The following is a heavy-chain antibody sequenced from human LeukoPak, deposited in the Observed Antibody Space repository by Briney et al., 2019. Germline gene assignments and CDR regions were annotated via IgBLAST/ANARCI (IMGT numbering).Heavy chain of an antibody. Sequence: GPTLVKPTQTLTLTCAFSGFSLSTSAVGVGWIRQPPGKALEWLALIYWDDDKRYSPSLKSRLTITKDTSKNQVVLTMTNMDPVDTATYYCAHRLWNSSGYYFFDYWGQGTLVTVSS. CDR2: IYWDDDK. V-gene: IGHV2-5*02. D-gene: IGHD3-22*01. J-gene: IGHJ4*02. CDR3: AHRLWNSSGYYFFDY. CDR1: GFSLSTSAVG.